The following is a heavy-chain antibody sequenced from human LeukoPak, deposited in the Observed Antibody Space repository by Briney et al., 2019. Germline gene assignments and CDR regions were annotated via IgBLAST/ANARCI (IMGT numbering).Heavy chain of an antibody. CDR2: INPNSGGT. Sequence: ASVKVSCKASGYTFTDYYIHWVRQAPGQGLEWMAWINPNSGGTYYAQNFHDRITLTRDTPISTAYLELSRLRSDDTAIYYCARANALYCSSTSCLFDYWGPGTLVTVSS. CDR1: GYTFTDYY. D-gene: IGHD2-2*01. J-gene: IGHJ4*02. V-gene: IGHV1-2*02. CDR3: ARANALYCSSTSCLFDY.